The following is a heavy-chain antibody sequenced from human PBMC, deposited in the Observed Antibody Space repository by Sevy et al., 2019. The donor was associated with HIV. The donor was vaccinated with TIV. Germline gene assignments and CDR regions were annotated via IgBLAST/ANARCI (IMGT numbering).Heavy chain of an antibody. Sequence: ASVKVSCRASGYTFTGYYIHWVRQAPGHGLEWMGWLNPDRGGKNSAQKFQGRVAMTSETSTNTAYMELSRLRIDDTAVYFCARSENYDYNWGNFAFDYWGQGTLVTVSS. J-gene: IGHJ4*02. CDR1: GYTFTGYY. CDR2: LNPDRGGK. CDR3: ARSENYDYNWGNFAFDY. V-gene: IGHV1-2*02. D-gene: IGHD3-16*01.